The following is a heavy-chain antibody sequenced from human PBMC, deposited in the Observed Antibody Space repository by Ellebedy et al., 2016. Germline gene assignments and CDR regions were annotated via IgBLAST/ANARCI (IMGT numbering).Heavy chain of an antibody. CDR1: GFTFSSYW. V-gene: IGHV3-7*04. CDR3: ARDREIVVVTATFDY. J-gene: IGHJ4*02. CDR2: IKQDGSEK. Sequence: GGSLRLSCAASGFTFSSYWMSWVRQAPGKGLEWVANIKQDGSEKYYVDSVKGRFTISRDNAKNSLYLQMNSLRAEDTAVYYCARDREIVVVTATFDYWGQGTLVTVSS. D-gene: IGHD2-21*02.